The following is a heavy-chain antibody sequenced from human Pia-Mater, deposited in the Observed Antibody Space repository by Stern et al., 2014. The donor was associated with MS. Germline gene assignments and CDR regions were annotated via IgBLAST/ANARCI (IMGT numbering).Heavy chain of an antibody. Sequence: VQLVESGGGVVRPGGSLRLACEASRFKFGDYGMGWVRQVPGKGLEWVSWANWNGGSIGYADSVRGRFTISRDNAKKSLYLQMNSLRAEDTAVYYCARDRGFLEWTGTLDVWGQGTTVTVSS. V-gene: IGHV3-20*04. D-gene: IGHD3-3*01. CDR3: ARDRGFLEWTGTLDV. J-gene: IGHJ6*02. CDR1: RFKFGDYG. CDR2: ANWNGGSI.